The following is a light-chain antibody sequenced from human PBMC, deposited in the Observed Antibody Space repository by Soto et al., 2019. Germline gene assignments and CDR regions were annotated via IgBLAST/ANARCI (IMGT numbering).Light chain of an antibody. CDR2: SNN. Sequence: QSVLTQPPSASGTPGQRVTISCSGSSSNIGSKTVNWYQQLPGTAPKLLIYSNNQRPSGVPDRFSGSKSGTSASLAISGLQSEDGADYYCAAWDDSLKGVVFGGGTKLTVL. CDR1: SSNIGSKT. J-gene: IGLJ2*01. CDR3: AAWDDSLKGVV. V-gene: IGLV1-44*01.